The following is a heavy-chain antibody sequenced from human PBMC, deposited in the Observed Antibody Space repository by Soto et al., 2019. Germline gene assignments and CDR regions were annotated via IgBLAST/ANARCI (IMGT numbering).Heavy chain of an antibody. D-gene: IGHD5-18*01. CDR3: TRSDRVDTAMADY. CDR2: IRSKANSYAT. V-gene: IGHV3-73*01. J-gene: IGHJ4*02. CDR1: GFTFSGSA. Sequence: PGGSLRLSCAASGFTFSGSAMHWVRQASGKGLEWVGRIRSKANSYATAYAASVKGRFTISRDDSKNTAYLQMNSLKTEDTAVYYCTRSDRVDTAMADYWGQGTLVTVSS.